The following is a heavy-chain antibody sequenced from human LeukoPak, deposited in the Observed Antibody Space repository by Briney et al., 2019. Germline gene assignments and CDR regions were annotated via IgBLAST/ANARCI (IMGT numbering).Heavy chain of an antibody. V-gene: IGHV5-51*01. D-gene: IGHD6-13*01. CDR1: GYSFTSYW. CDR3: ARPRTFYSSSWYYFDY. Sequence: PGESLKISCKGSGYSFTSYWIGWVRQMPGKGLEWMGIIYPGDSDTRYSPSFQGQVTISADKSISTAYLQWSSLKASDTAMYYCARPRTFYSSSWYYFDYWGQGTLVTVSS. CDR2: IYPGDSDT. J-gene: IGHJ4*02.